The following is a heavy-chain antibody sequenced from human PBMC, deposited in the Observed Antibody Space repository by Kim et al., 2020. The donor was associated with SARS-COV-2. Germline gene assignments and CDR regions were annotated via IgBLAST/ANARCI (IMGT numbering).Heavy chain of an antibody. V-gene: IGHV3-23*01. Sequence: YGDAVKGRYTISRDKAKNTLYVQMNSLRAEDTAVYYCAKNLGMVRGALDYWGQGTLVTVSS. D-gene: IGHD3-10*01. CDR3: AKNLGMVRGALDY. J-gene: IGHJ4*02.